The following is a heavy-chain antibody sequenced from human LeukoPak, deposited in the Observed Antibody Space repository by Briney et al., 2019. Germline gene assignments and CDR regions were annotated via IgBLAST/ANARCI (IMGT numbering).Heavy chain of an antibody. V-gene: IGHV4-4*07. J-gene: IGHJ4*02. CDR2: IYTSGST. D-gene: IGHD1-26*01. CDR3: ARENSGSYREFDY. Sequence: SETLSLTCTVSGGSISSYYWSWIRQPAGKGLEWIGRIYTSGSTNYNASLKSRVSMSVDTSKNQFTLKLSSVTAADTAVFYCARENSGSYREFDYWGQGTLVTVSS. CDR1: GGSISSYY.